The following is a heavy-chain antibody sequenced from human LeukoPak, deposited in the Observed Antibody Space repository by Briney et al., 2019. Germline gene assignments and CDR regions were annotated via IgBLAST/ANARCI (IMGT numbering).Heavy chain of an antibody. Sequence: GGSLRLSCAASGFTFSSYGMHCVRQAPGKGLEWVAVISYDGSNKYYADSVKGRFTISRDNSKNTLYLQMNSLRAEDTAVYYCAKSFYDSSAYPQAPFDYWGQGTLVTVSS. CDR1: GFTFSSYG. CDR2: ISYDGSNK. J-gene: IGHJ4*02. CDR3: AKSFYDSSAYPQAPFDY. V-gene: IGHV3-30*18. D-gene: IGHD3-22*01.